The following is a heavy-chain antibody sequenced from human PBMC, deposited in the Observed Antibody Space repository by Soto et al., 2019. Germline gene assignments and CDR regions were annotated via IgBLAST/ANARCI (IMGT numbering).Heavy chain of an antibody. D-gene: IGHD2-21*01. J-gene: IGHJ4*02. CDR2: LNPNSGDT. CDR1: DYTFTGYY. Sequence: ASVKGSCKASDYTFTGYYLHWVRQAPGQGLEWMGWLNPNSGDTHYPQKFQGRVTMTRDTSISTAYMQLSGLRSDDPAVYYCARDSHCGASSCQLDYLGRAILVTVSS. CDR3: ARDSHCGASSCQLDY. V-gene: IGHV1-2*02.